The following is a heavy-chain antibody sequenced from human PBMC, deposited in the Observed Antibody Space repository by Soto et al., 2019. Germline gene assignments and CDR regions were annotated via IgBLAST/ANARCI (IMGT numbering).Heavy chain of an antibody. V-gene: IGHV1-3*01. CDR2: INAGNGNT. Sequence: ASVKVSCKASGYTFTSYAMHWVRQAPGQRLEWMGWINAGNGNTEYSQKFQGRVTITRDTSASTAYMELSSLRSEDTAVYYCARAHYYDSSGYYYDYYYYYGMDVWGQGTTVTVSS. CDR1: GYTFTSYA. CDR3: ARAHYYDSSGYYYDYYYYYGMDV. J-gene: IGHJ6*02. D-gene: IGHD3-22*01.